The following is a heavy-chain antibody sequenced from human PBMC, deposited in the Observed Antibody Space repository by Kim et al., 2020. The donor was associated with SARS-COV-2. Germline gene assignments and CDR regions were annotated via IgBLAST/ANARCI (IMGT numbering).Heavy chain of an antibody. CDR3: AKGYTVAGKSHSFDY. CDR1: GFTFSTYG. CDR2: ISNNGAGT. J-gene: IGHJ4*02. D-gene: IGHD6-19*01. Sequence: GGSLRLSCAASGFTFSTYGMAWVRQAPGKGLEFVSIISNNGAGTFYADAVQGRFTISRDNSKNTLSLQMNSLRVDDTAVYFCAKGYTVAGKSHSFDYWGQRALVFVSS. V-gene: IGHV3-23*01.